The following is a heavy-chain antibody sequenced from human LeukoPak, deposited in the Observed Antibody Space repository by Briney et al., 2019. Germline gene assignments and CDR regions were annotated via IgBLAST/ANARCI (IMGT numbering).Heavy chain of an antibody. V-gene: IGHV4-59*01. CDR2: IYYSGST. CDR3: AREGYCSGGSCYPGAVDY. D-gene: IGHD2-15*01. J-gene: IGHJ4*02. CDR1: GGSIGSYY. Sequence: KPSETLSLTCTVSGGSIGSYYWSWIRQPPGKGLEWIGYIYYSGSTNYNPSLKSRVTISVDTSKNQFSLKLSSVTAADTAVYYCAREGYCSGGSCYPGAVDYWGQGTLVTVSS.